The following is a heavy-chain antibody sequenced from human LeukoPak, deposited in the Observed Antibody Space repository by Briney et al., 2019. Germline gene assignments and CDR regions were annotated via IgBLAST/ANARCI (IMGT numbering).Heavy chain of an antibody. D-gene: IGHD6-13*01. CDR1: GGSFSGYY. Sequence: PSETLSLTCAVYGGSFSGYYWSWIRQPPGKGLEWIGEINHSGSTNYNPSLKSRVTISVDTSKNQFSLKLSSVTAAGTAVYYCARDPWAANWFDPWGQGTLVTVSS. CDR3: ARDPWAANWFDP. J-gene: IGHJ5*02. V-gene: IGHV4-34*01. CDR2: INHSGST.